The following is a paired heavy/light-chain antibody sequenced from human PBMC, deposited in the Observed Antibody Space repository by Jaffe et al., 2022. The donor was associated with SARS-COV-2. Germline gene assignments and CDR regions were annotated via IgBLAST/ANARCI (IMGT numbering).Light chain of an antibody. CDR3: QSYDSSLSGSV. Sequence: QSVLTQPPSVSGAPGQRVTISCTGSSSNIGAGYDVHWYQQLPGTAPKLLIYGNSNRPSGVPDRFSGSKSGTSASLAISGLQAEDEADYYCQSYDSSLSGSVFGGGTKLTVL. CDR2: GNS. CDR1: SSNIGAGYD. V-gene: IGLV1-40*01. J-gene: IGLJ3*02.
Heavy chain of an antibody. Sequence: QVQLVQSGAEVKKPGSSVKVSCKASGGTFSSYAISWVRQAPGQGLEWMGGIIPIFGTANYAQKFQGRVTITADESTSTAYMELSSLRSEDTAVYYCARDGFLGSSGSYSADAFDIWGQGTMVTVSS. CDR1: GGTFSSYA. V-gene: IGHV1-69*01. CDR3: ARDGFLGSSGSYSADAFDI. J-gene: IGHJ3*02. CDR2: IIPIFGTA. D-gene: IGHD1-26*01.